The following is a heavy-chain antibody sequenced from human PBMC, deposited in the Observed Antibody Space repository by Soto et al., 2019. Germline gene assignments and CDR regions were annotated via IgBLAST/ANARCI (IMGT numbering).Heavy chain of an antibody. CDR1: GSTLTGYY. CDR2: INPNSGDT. J-gene: IGHJ6*02. D-gene: IGHD3-10*01. Sequence: GASVKVACKASGSTLTGYYMHWVRQAPGQGLVWMGWINPNSGDTNYAQKFKGWVTMTRDTSISTAYMELSRLRSDDTAVYYCAREGRGSGSYLPMSYYYYGMDVWGQGTTVTVSS. CDR3: AREGRGSGSYLPMSYYYYGMDV. V-gene: IGHV1-2*04.